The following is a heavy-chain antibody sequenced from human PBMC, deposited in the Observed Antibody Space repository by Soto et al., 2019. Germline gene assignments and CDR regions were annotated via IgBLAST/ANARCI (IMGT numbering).Heavy chain of an antibody. CDR3: AKDIQITGWYFGLDL. J-gene: IGHJ6*02. D-gene: IGHD6-19*01. CDR1: GFTFDDHA. CDR2: ISWNSGTI. Sequence: EVQLVESGGGLVQPGRSLRLSCAASGFTFDDHAMHWVRQGPGKGLEWVSGISWNSGTIVYADSVKGRFTISRDNTKNSLYLQMDSLRAEDTALYSCAKDIQITGWYFGLDLWGQGTTVTVSS. V-gene: IGHV3-9*01.